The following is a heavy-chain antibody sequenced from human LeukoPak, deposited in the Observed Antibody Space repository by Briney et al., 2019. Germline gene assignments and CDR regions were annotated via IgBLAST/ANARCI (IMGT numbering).Heavy chain of an antibody. CDR2: ISGSGGST. V-gene: IGHV3-23*01. D-gene: IGHD2-15*01. J-gene: IGHJ5*02. CDR1: GFTFSSYA. CDR3: AKDSCSGGSCYSGWFDP. Sequence: GGSLRLSCAASGFTFSSYAMSWVRQAPGKGLEWVSAISGSGGSTYYADSVKGRFTISRDNSKNTLYLQMDSLRAEDTAVYYCAKDSCSGGSCYSGWFDPWGQGTLVTVSS.